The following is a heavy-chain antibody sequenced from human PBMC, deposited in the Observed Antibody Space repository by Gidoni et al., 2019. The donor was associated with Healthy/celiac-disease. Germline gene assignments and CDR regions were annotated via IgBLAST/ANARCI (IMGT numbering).Heavy chain of an antibody. J-gene: IGHJ5*02. CDR3: ARDLREWELPWFDP. D-gene: IGHD1-26*01. CDR1: GGSISSYY. V-gene: IGHV4-59*01. Sequence: QVQLQESGPGLVTPSETLSLTCTVPGGSISSYYWSWIRQPPGKGLEWIGYIYDSGSTNYNPSLKSRVTISVDTSKNQFSLKLSSVTAADTAVYYCARDLREWELPWFDPWGQGTLVTVSS. CDR2: IYDSGST.